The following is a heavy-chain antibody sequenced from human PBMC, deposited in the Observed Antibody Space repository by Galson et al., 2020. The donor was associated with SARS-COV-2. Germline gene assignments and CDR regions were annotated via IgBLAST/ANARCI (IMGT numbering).Heavy chain of an antibody. CDR2: IYYSGST. Sequence: SETLSLTCTVSGGSISSGGYYWSWIRQHPGKGLEWIGYIYYSGSTYYNPSLKSRVTISVDTSKNQFSLKLSSVTAADTAVYYCARAHYNSSGYGGFDYWGQGTLVTVSS. J-gene: IGHJ4*02. D-gene: IGHD3-22*01. CDR3: ARAHYNSSGYGGFDY. V-gene: IGHV4-31*03. CDR1: GGSISSGGYY.